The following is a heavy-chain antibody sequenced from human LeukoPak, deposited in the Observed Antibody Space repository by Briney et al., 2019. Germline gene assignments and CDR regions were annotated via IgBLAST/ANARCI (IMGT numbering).Heavy chain of an antibody. Sequence: GGSLRLSCAASEFSVGSNYMTWVRQAPGKGLEWVSAISGSGASTYYADSVKGRFTISRDNSKNTLYLQMNSLRAEDTAVYYCAKVAGDYYGSGSYSTPFDYWGQGTLVTVSS. J-gene: IGHJ4*02. V-gene: IGHV3-23*01. D-gene: IGHD3-10*01. CDR1: EFSVGSNY. CDR3: AKVAGDYYGSGSYSTPFDY. CDR2: ISGSGAST.